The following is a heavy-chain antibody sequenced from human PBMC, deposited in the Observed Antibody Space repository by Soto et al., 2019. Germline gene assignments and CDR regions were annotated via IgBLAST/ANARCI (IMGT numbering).Heavy chain of an antibody. CDR2: ISYDGSNK. Sequence: GGSLRLSCAASGFTFSSYAMHWVRQAPGKGLEWVAVISYDGSNKYYADPVKGRFTISRDNSKNTLYLQMNSLRAEDTAVYYCARDRYSSSWYSGFDYWGQGTLVTVSS. D-gene: IGHD6-13*01. CDR3: ARDRYSSSWYSGFDY. V-gene: IGHV3-30*04. CDR1: GFTFSSYA. J-gene: IGHJ4*02.